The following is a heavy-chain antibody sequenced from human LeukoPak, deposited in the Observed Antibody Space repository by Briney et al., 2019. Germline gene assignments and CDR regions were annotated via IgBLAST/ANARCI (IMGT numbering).Heavy chain of an antibody. J-gene: IGHJ4*02. CDR2: IGGSGSYT. D-gene: IGHD6-13*01. CDR1: GFTFRTYN. Sequence: GGSLRLSCVASGFTFRTYNMNWVRQAPGKGLEWVSVIGGSGSYTYYADSVKGRFTISRDNSKDTLYLQMNSLRAEDTAVYYCARDWYDYWGQGTLVTVSS. CDR3: ARDWYDY. V-gene: IGHV3-23*01.